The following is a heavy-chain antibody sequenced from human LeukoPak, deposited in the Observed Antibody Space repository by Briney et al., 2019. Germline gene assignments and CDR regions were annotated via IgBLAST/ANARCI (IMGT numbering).Heavy chain of an antibody. D-gene: IGHD6-19*01. CDR1: GGSFSGYY. J-gene: IGHJ4*02. Sequence: PSETLSLTCAVYGGSFSGYYWSWIRQPPGKGLEWIGEINHSGSTNYNPSLKSRVTISVDTSKNQFSLKLSSVTAADTAVYYCAMFSSGWDPYDYWGQGTLVTVSS. CDR3: AMFSSGWDPYDY. CDR2: INHSGST. V-gene: IGHV4-34*01.